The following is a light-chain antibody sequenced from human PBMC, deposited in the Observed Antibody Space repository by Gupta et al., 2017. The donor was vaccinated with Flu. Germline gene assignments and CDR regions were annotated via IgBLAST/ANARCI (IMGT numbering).Light chain of an antibody. CDR2: GAS. CDR1: QSVSSSC. V-gene: IGKV3-20*01. Sequence: EIALTQSPGTLSLSPGERATLSCRASQSVSSSCLAWYQQKPGQAPRLLIYGASSRATGIPDRFSGSGSGTDFTLTISSLEPEDFAVYYCQQYGSSPIRFGQGTRLEIK. J-gene: IGKJ5*01. CDR3: QQYGSSPIR.